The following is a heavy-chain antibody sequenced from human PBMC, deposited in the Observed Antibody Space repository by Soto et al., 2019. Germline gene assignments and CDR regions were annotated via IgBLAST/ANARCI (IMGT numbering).Heavy chain of an antibody. D-gene: IGHD3-22*01. CDR2: IYYSGST. J-gene: IGHJ4*02. V-gene: IGHV4-31*03. Sequence: SETLSLTCTVSGGSISSGGYYWSWIRQHPGKGLEWIGYIYYSGSTYYNPSLKSRVTISVDTSKNQFSLKLSSVTAADTAVYYCARERYYDSRGPCGYWGQGTLVTVAS. CDR1: GGSISSGGYY. CDR3: ARERYYDSRGPCGY.